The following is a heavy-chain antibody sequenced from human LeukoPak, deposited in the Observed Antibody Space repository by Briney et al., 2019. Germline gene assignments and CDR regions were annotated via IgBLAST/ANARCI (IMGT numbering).Heavy chain of an antibody. J-gene: IGHJ3*02. CDR2: IYYSGST. CDR3: ARESGYSGYDLSSDRAFDI. CDR1: GGSISSSSYY. D-gene: IGHD5-12*01. V-gene: IGHV4-39*02. Sequence: SETLSLTCTVSGGSISSSSYYWGWIRQPPGKGLEWIGSIYYSGSTYYNPSLKSRVTISVDTSKNQFSLKLSSVTAADTAVYYCARESGYSGYDLSSDRAFDIWGQGTMVTVSS.